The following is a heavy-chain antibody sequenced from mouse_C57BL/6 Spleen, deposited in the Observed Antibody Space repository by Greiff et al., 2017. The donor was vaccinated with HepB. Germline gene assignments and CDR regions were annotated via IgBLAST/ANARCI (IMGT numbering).Heavy chain of an antibody. CDR1: GFSLTSYA. D-gene: IGHD2-5*01. J-gene: IGHJ3*01. CDR3: AFYSNYGWFAY. Sequence: VKLMESGPGLVAPSQSLSITCTVSGFSLTSYAISWVRQPPGKGLEWLGVIWTGGGTNYNSALKSSLSISKDNAKSQVFLKMNSLQTDDTARYYCAFYSNYGWFAYWGQGTLVTVSA. V-gene: IGHV2-9-1*01. CDR2: IWTGGGT.